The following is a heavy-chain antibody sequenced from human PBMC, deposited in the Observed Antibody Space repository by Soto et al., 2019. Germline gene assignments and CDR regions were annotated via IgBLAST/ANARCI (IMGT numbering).Heavy chain of an antibody. V-gene: IGHV3-21*01. J-gene: IGHJ6*02. Sequence: EVHLVESGGGLVKPGGSLRLSCAVSGFTFSTCTMNWVRQAPGKGLEWVSSISPSTSHIYYADSVKGRCTISRDNAKNSLFLQMNSLRAEDTAVYYCSGCSGGACHQNYGMDVWGQGTTVTVSS. D-gene: IGHD2-15*01. CDR2: ISPSTSHI. CDR3: SGCSGGACHQNYGMDV. CDR1: GFTFSTCT.